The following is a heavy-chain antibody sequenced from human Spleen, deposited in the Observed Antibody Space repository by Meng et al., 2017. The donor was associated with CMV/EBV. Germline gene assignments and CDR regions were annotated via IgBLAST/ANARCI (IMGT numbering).Heavy chain of an antibody. V-gene: IGHV3-21*01. J-gene: IGHJ4*01. D-gene: IGHD1-26*01. CDR2: ISSSSSYI. CDR1: GFTFSPYS. CDR3: GSREGGY. Sequence: GESLKISCVASGFTFSPYSMNWVRQAPGKGLEWVSCISSSSSYIHYADSVNGRFTISRDNAKKSLYLQMNSLRAEDTAVYYCGSREGGYWGQGTLVTVSS.